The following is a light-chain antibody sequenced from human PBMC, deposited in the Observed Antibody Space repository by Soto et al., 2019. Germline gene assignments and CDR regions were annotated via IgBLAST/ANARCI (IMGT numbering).Light chain of an antibody. CDR2: DAS. J-gene: IGKJ3*01. CDR1: QSVSSY. CDR3: QQRSNWPPET. Sequence: EIVLTQSPATLSLSPGERATLSCRASQSVSSYLAWYQQKPGQAPRLLIYDASNRATGIPARFSGGGSGTDFTLTISSLEPEDFAVYYCQQRSNWPPETFGPGTKVDIK. V-gene: IGKV3-11*01.